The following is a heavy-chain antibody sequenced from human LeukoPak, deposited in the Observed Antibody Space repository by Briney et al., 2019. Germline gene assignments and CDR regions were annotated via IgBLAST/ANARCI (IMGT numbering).Heavy chain of an antibody. CDR2: INPNSGDT. D-gene: IGHD2-8*01. V-gene: IGHV1-2*06. Sequence: ASVKVSCKASGYTFTDYYIHWVRQAPGQGLEWMGRINPNSGDTSYPQKFQGRVTMARDTSISTAHMELSSLTCDDTAVYYCVRDSLVSADYWGQGTLVTVSS. J-gene: IGHJ4*02. CDR1: GYTFTDYY. CDR3: VRDSLVSADY.